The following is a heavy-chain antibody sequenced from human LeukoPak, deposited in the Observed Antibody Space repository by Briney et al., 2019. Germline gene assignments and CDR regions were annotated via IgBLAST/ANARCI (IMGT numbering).Heavy chain of an antibody. CDR1: GFTFSDYY. D-gene: IGHD3-9*01. CDR3: ARAVFRYSNNWFDP. J-gene: IGHJ5*02. V-gene: IGHV3-11*04. CDR2: ISSSGSTI. Sequence: GGSLRLSCAASGFTFSDYYMSWIRQAPGKGLEWVSYISSSGSTIYYADSVKGRFTISRDNAKNSLYLQMNSLRAEDTAVYYCARAVFRYSNNWFDPWGQGTLVTVSS.